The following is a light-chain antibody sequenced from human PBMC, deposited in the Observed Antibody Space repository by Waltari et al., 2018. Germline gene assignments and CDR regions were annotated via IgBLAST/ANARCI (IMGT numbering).Light chain of an antibody. V-gene: IGKV1-39*01. J-gene: IGKJ1*01. CDR3: QQSYSTPHVT. Sequence: DIQMTQSPSSLSASVGDSVTITCRASQSISSYLTWYQQKPGKAPKLLIYAASSLQSGVPSRFSGSGSGTDFTLTISSLQPEDFATYYCQQSYSTPHVTFGQGTKVEIK. CDR2: AAS. CDR1: QSISSY.